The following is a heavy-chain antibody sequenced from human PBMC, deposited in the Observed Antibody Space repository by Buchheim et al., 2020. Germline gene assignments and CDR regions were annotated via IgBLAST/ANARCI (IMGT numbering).Heavy chain of an antibody. Sequence: EVQLVESGGGLVKPGGSLRLSCAASGFTFSNAWMNWVRQAPGKGLEWVGRIKIKTDGGTTDYAAPVKGRFTISRDDSKNTLYLQMNSLKTEDTAVYYCTFEGYGDLYYYYYGMDVWGQGTT. J-gene: IGHJ6*02. V-gene: IGHV3-15*07. D-gene: IGHD4-17*01. CDR3: TFEGYGDLYYYYYGMDV. CDR1: GFTFSNAW. CDR2: IKIKTDGGTT.